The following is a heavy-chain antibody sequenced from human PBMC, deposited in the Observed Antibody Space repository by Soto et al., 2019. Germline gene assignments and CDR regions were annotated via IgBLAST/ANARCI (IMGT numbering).Heavy chain of an antibody. D-gene: IGHD2-15*01. J-gene: IGHJ6*02. Sequence: ASVKVSCKASGYTFTSYDINWVRQATGQGLEWMGWINPNSGGTICAQKFQGWVTMTRDTYISTAYMELSRLRSDDTAVNNCARGGAVADPYYYYGMDVWGQGTTVTVSS. CDR2: INPNSGGT. CDR1: GYTFTSYD. V-gene: IGHV1-2*04. CDR3: ARGGAVADPYYYYGMDV.